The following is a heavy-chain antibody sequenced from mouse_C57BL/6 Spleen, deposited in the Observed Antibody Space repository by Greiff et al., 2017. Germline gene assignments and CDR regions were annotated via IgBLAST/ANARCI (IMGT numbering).Heavy chain of an antibody. CDR2: INPNNGGT. V-gene: IGHV1-26*01. CDR3: ARNYYFDY. Sequence: EVQLQQSGPELVKPGASVKISCKASGYTFTDYYMNWVKQSHGKSLEWIGDINPNNGGTSYNQKFKGKATLTVDKSSSTAYIELRSLTSEDSAVYYCARNYYFDYWGQGTTLTVSS. J-gene: IGHJ2*01. CDR1: GYTFTDYY.